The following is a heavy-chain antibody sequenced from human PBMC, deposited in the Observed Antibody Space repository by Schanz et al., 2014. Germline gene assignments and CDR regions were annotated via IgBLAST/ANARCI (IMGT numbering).Heavy chain of an antibody. Sequence: DVHLLESGGGLVQPGGSLRLSCAASEFTFSSYWMHWVRQVPGKGLVWVSRIKSDGSSTSYADSVKGRFTISRDNAKNTLYLQMSSLRADDTAVYYCAKAADWPVTRFDPWGQGTLVTVSS. D-gene: IGHD3-9*01. CDR2: IKSDGSST. CDR1: EFTFSSYW. CDR3: AKAADWPVTRFDP. J-gene: IGHJ5*02. V-gene: IGHV3-74*02.